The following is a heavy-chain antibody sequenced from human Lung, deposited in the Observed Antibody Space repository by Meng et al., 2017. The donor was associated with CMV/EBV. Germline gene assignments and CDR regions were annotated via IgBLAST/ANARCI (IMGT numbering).Heavy chain of an antibody. CDR3: TTGFFWGGPYDY. Sequence: GESXKISXSSSGFTFSNAWMSWVRQAPGKGLEWVGRIKSKTDGGTTHYAAPVKGRFNISRDDSKNTLYQHINSRKTEDTAVYYSTTGFFWGGPYDYWGQGTLVTVSS. CDR2: IKSKTDGGTT. D-gene: IGHD3-16*01. J-gene: IGHJ4*02. CDR1: GFTFSNAW. V-gene: IGHV3-15*01.